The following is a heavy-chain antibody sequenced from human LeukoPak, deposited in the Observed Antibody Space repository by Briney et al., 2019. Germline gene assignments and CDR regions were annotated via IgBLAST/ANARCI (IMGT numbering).Heavy chain of an antibody. Sequence: GGSLRLSCVGSGFTFSDYALEWVRQPPGKGLEWVASITPKSNYIYYTPSVKGRFTISRDNARRSVYLQMNSLRADDTALYYCATMVGPRFGTYYFDFWGQGVQVTVSS. J-gene: IGHJ4*01. CDR1: GFTFSDYA. CDR3: ATMVGPRFGTYYFDF. D-gene: IGHD3-16*01. CDR2: ITPKSNYI. V-gene: IGHV3-21*01.